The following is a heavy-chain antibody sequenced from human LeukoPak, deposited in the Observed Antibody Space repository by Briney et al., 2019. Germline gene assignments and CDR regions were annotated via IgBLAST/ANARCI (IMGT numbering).Heavy chain of an antibody. V-gene: IGHV4-34*01. CDR3: ARFAPRVGAIRH. Sequence: SETLSLTCAVYGGSFSGYYWSWIRQPPGKGLEWIGEINHSGSTNYNPSLKSRVTISVDTSKNQFSLKLSSVTAADTAVYYCARFAPRVGAIRHWGQGTLATVSS. D-gene: IGHD1-26*01. CDR1: GGSFSGYY. J-gene: IGHJ4*02. CDR2: INHSGST.